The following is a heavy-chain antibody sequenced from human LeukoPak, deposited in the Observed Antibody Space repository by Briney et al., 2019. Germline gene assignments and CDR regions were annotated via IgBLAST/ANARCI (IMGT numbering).Heavy chain of an antibody. D-gene: IGHD6-13*01. CDR2: IIPIFGTA. CDR3: ARDLMYSSSWYSDWFDP. V-gene: IGHV1-69*06. Sequence: SVKVSCKTSGYSFTNYGITWVRQAPGQGLEWMGGIIPIFGTANYAQKFQGRVTITADKSTSTAYMELSSLRSEDTAVYYCARDLMYSSSWYSDWFDPWGQGTLVTVSS. CDR1: GYSFTNYG. J-gene: IGHJ5*02.